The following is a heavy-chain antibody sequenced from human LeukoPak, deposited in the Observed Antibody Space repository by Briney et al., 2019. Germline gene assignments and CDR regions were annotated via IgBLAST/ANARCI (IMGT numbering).Heavy chain of an antibody. D-gene: IGHD3-22*01. J-gene: IGHJ4*02. CDR3: AGEDYDTDY. CDR2: INHSGST. Sequence: LETLSLTCAVYGGSFSGYYWSWIRQPPGKGLEWIGEINHSGSTNYNPSLKSRVTISVDTSKNQFSLKLSSVTAADTAVYYCAGEDYDTDYWGQGTLVTVSS. CDR1: GGSFSGYY. V-gene: IGHV4-34*01.